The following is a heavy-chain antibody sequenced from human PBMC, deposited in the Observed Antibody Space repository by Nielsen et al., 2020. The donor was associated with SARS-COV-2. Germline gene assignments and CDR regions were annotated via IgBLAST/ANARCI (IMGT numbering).Heavy chain of an antibody. D-gene: IGHD6-19*01. Sequence: GESLKISCAASGFTFSSYAMSWVRQAPGKGLEWVSAISGSGGSTYYADSVKGRFTISRDNSKNTLYLQMNSLRAEDTAVYYCAKTLASIAVAGTPFDYWGQGTLVTVSS. CDR2: ISGSGGST. CDR3: AKTLASIAVAGTPFDY. V-gene: IGHV3-23*01. CDR1: GFTFSSYA. J-gene: IGHJ4*02.